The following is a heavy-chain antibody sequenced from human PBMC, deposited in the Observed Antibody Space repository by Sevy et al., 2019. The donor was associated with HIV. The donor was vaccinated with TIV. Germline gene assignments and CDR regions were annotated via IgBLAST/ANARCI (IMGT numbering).Heavy chain of an antibody. CDR2: IYYDGNNK. J-gene: IGHJ4*02. CDR1: GFTFNTYG. D-gene: IGHD6-19*01. Sequence: GGSLRLSCAASGFTFNTYGMHWVRQAPGKGLEWVALIYYDGNNKVYADSVKGRVTISRDNSKNTLFLQMNSLRAEDTAFYYCARDLGIAVAPDYWGQGTLVTVSS. V-gene: IGHV3-33*01. CDR3: ARDLGIAVAPDY.